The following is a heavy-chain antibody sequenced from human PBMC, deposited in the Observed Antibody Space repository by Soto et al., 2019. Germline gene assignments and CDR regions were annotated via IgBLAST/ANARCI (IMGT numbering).Heavy chain of an antibody. CDR1: GFTFSSYE. CDR3: ARQPHGTAKSFDY. V-gene: IGHV3-48*03. Sequence: GGSLRLSCAASGFTFSSYEMNWVRQAPGKGLEWVSYSSSSGSPIYYADSVKGRFTISRDNAKNSLYLQMNSLRAEDTAVYYCARQPHGTAKSFDYWGQGTLVTVSS. CDR2: SSSSGSPI. J-gene: IGHJ4*02. D-gene: IGHD1-1*01.